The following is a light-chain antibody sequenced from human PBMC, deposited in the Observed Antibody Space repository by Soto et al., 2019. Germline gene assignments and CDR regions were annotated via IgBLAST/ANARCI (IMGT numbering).Light chain of an antibody. CDR2: GAS. J-gene: IGKJ1*01. V-gene: IGKV3-15*01. CDR1: QSVSSSS. CDR3: QQYDRWPRWT. Sequence: EIVLTQSPGTLSLSPGERATLSCRASQSVSSSSLAWYQQKRGQAPRLLIYGASTGATDIPDRFSGSGSGTEFTLTISSLQSEDFAVYYCQQYDRWPRWTFGQGTKVDIK.